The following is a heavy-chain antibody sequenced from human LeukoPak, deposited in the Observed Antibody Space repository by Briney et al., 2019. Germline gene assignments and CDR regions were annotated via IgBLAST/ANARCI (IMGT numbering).Heavy chain of an antibody. CDR2: IIPFFGTA. V-gene: IGHV1-69*06. J-gene: IGHJ5*02. CDR1: GCTFSSYA. Sequence: SVKVSCKACGCTFSSYAISGLRQPPGQGREWMGGIIPFFGTANYAQKFQGRVTITADKSTSTAYMELSSLRSEDTAVYYCARSFGCSGGSCYSNWFDPWGQGTLVTVSS. D-gene: IGHD2-15*01. CDR3: ARSFGCSGGSCYSNWFDP.